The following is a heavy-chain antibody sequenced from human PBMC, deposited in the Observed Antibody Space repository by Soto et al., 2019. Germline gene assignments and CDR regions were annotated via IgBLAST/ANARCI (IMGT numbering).Heavy chain of an antibody. CDR1: GFTFNNYA. V-gene: IGHV3-23*01. CDR2: ISNSGGNT. Sequence: PGGSLRLSCTASGFTFNNYAMSWVRQAPGKGPEWVSTISNSGGNTDYADSVKGRFTISRDISSDTLYLQMSSLRAEDPAVYYCAKDQIWEVPPFFDSWGQGPQVTVSS. J-gene: IGHJ4*02. D-gene: IGHD1-26*01. CDR3: AKDQIWEVPPFFDS.